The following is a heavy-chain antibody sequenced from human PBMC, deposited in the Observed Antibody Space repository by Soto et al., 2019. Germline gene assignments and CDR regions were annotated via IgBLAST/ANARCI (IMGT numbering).Heavy chain of an antibody. CDR1: GGTFSSYA. D-gene: IGHD3-22*01. CDR2: IIPIFGTA. Sequence: SVKVSCKASGGTFSSYAISWVRQAPGQGLEWMGGIIPIFGTANYAQKFQGRVTITADESTSTAYMELSSLRSEDTAVYYCASFPDSSGYYFASSYYYYYGMDVWGQGTTVTVSS. CDR3: ASFPDSSGYYFASSYYYYYGMDV. V-gene: IGHV1-69*13. J-gene: IGHJ6*02.